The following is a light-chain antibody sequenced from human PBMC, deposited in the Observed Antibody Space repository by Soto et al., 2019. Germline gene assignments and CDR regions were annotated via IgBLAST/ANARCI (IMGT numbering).Light chain of an antibody. CDR2: DVS. CDR3: CSYAGSYTFGV. V-gene: IGLV2-11*01. CDR1: SSDAGGYNY. J-gene: IGLJ1*01. Sequence: QSALTQPRSVSGSPGQSVTISCTGTSSDAGGYNYVSWYQQHPGKAPKLMIYDVSKRPSGVPDRFSGSKSGNTASLTISGLQAEDEADYYCCSYAGSYTFGVFGTGTKVTVL.